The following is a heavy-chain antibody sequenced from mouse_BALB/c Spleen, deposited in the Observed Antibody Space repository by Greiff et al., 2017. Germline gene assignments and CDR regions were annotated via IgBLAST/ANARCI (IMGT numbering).Heavy chain of an antibody. V-gene: IGHV5-6-5*01. CDR1: GFTFSSYA. CDR3: ARVPGPYYYGSSPWYFDV. Sequence: EVQLVESGGGLVKPGGSLKLSCAASGFTFSSYAMSWVRQTPEKRLEWVASISSGGSTYYPDSVKGRFTISRDNARNILYLQMSSLRSEDTAMYYCARVPGPYYYGSSPWYFDVWGAGTTVTVSS. J-gene: IGHJ1*01. D-gene: IGHD1-1*01. CDR2: ISSGGST.